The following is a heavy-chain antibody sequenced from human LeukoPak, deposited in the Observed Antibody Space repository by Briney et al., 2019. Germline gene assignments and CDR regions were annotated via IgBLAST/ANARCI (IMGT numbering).Heavy chain of an antibody. Sequence: GGSLRHSCAASGFTFSGSAMHWVRQASGKGLEWVGRIRSKANSYATAYAASVKGRFTISRDDSKNTAYLQMNSPKTEDTAVYYCTRRYCGGDCPDYWGQGTLVTVSS. CDR3: TRRYCGGDCPDY. D-gene: IGHD2-21*02. V-gene: IGHV3-73*01. CDR1: GFTFSGSA. CDR2: IRSKANSYAT. J-gene: IGHJ4*02.